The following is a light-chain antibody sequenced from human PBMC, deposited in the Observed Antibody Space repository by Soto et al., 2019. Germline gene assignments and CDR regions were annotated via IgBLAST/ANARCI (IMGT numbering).Light chain of an antibody. Sequence: QSALTQPASVSGSPGQSITLSCTGTSSDVGGSNYVSWYQQHPGKAPKLMIYDVNNRPSGISNRFSGSKSGNTASLTISGLQADDEADYYCSSYRSGSTLVFGGGTKLTVL. CDR3: SSYRSGSTLV. CDR2: DVN. V-gene: IGLV2-14*03. CDR1: SSDVGGSNY. J-gene: IGLJ2*01.